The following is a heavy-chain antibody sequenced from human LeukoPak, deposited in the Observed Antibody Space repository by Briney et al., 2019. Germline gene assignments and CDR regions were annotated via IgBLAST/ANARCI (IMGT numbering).Heavy chain of an antibody. Sequence: SETLSLTCTVSGESISTYYWSWVRQPAGNGLEWIGRMHSSGNTNSNPSLKSRVTMSVDESRKQFSLKLSFVTAAGTAVYYCASTSDSGGYYYDYWGQGILVTVSS. CDR2: MHSSGNT. D-gene: IGHD3-22*01. CDR1: GESISTYY. J-gene: IGHJ4*02. V-gene: IGHV4-4*07. CDR3: ASTSDSGGYYYDY.